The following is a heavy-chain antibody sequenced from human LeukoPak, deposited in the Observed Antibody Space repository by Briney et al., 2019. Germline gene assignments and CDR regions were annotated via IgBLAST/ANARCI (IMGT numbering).Heavy chain of an antibody. CDR1: GFTFSSYN. Sequence: PGGSLRLSCAASGFTFSSYNMNWVRQAPGKGLEWVSSITSRSTYTNYADSVKGRVTISRDNARNSLYLQMSSLRAEDTAVYYCARVYGSRWYNDYFDYWGQGTLVTVSS. J-gene: IGHJ4*02. D-gene: IGHD6-13*01. V-gene: IGHV3-21*01. CDR3: ARVYGSRWYNDYFDY. CDR2: ITSRSTYT.